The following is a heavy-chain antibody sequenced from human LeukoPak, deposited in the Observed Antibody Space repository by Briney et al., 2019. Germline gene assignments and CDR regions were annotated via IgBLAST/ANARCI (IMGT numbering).Heavy chain of an antibody. V-gene: IGHV1-2*02. D-gene: IGHD6-25*01. J-gene: IGHJ6*03. Sequence: ASVKVSCKASGYSFSGYCMHWVRQAPGQGPEWMGWINPNSGGTTYAQNSQGRVTMTRDASISTTYMELNRLTSDDTAVYFCARSSGAYYYYMDVWGKGTTVTVSS. CDR1: GYSFSGYC. CDR2: INPNSGGT. CDR3: ARSSGAYYYYMDV.